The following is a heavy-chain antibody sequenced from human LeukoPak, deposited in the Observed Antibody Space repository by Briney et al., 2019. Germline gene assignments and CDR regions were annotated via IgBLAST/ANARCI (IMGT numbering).Heavy chain of an antibody. Sequence: PGGSLRLSCVASGFTFSNYAMSWVRQAPGEGLEWVSAFSGSGGNTYYADSVKGRFTISRDNSKNTLYLQMNSLRAEDTAVYYCAKDVGYCSSSTCYKPFDYWGQGTLVTVSS. D-gene: IGHD2-2*02. J-gene: IGHJ4*02. CDR3: AKDVGYCSSSTCYKPFDY. CDR2: FSGSGGNT. CDR1: GFTFSNYA. V-gene: IGHV3-23*01.